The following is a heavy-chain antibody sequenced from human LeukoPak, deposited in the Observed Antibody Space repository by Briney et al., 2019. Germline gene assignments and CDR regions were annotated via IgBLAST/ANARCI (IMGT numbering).Heavy chain of an antibody. D-gene: IGHD3-16*01. CDR2: IHYTGNP. Sequence: PSETLSLTCSVSGGSISGHYWTWIRQPPGKGLEWIGQIHYTGNPDYNPSLKSRITISVDTSKNQVSLQVSSVTAADSAIYYCARFGVDYDMDVWGHGTTVTVFS. CDR1: GGSISGHY. J-gene: IGHJ6*02. V-gene: IGHV4-59*11. CDR3: ARFGVDYDMDV.